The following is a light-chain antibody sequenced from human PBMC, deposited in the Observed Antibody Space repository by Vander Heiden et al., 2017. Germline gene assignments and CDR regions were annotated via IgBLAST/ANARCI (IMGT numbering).Light chain of an antibody. CDR1: SSNIGSNT. J-gene: IGLJ3*02. V-gene: IGLV1-44*01. CDR2: SNK. Sequence: QSVLTPPPSASGTPGQRVTISCSGRSSNIGSNTVNWYQQLPGTAPKLLIYSNKQRPSGVPDRFSGSKSGTSASLAISGLQSEDEADYYCAAWDDSLNGWVFGGGTKLTVL. CDR3: AAWDDSLNGWV.